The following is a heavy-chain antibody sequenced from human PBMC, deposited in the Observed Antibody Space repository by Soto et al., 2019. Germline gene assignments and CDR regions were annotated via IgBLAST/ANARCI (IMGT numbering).Heavy chain of an antibody. CDR2: IKQDGSEK. CDR3: ARRALCTNGVCFIRKYYYYYYMDV. V-gene: IGHV3-7*01. D-gene: IGHD2-8*01. Sequence: GGSLRLSCAASGFTFSSYWMSWVRQAPGKGLEWVANIKQDGSEKYYVDSVKGRFTISRDNAKNSLYLQMNSLRAEDTAVYYCARRALCTNGVCFIRKYYYYYYMDVWGKGTTVTVSS. J-gene: IGHJ6*03. CDR1: GFTFSSYW.